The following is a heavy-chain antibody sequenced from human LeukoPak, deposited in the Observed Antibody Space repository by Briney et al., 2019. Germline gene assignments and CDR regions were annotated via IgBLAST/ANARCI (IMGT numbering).Heavy chain of an antibody. CDR2: IYSSGST. CDR3: ARGGSRGLRVNFDY. V-gene: IGHV4-4*07. D-gene: IGHD5-12*01. J-gene: IGHJ4*02. CDR1: GGSISRYY. Sequence: SETLSLTCSISGGSISRYYWSWIRQPPGKGLEWIGRIYSSGSTIYKPSLKNRVTMSVDTSKNQFSLKLSSVTAADTAVYYCARGGSRGLRVNFDYWGQGTLVTVSS.